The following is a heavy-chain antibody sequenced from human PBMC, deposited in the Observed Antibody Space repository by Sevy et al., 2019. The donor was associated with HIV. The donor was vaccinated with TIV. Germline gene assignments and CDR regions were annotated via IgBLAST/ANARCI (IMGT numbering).Heavy chain of an antibody. CDR3: AKTADFWSGYPN. V-gene: IGHV3-23*01. Sequence: GGCLRLSCAASGFTFSSYGMNWVRQAPGKGLEWVSAVSGSGGGGSHGSTYYADSVKGRFTISRDSSKNTLYLQMNSLRAEETAVYYCAKTADFWSGYPNWGQGTLVTVSS. J-gene: IGHJ4*02. D-gene: IGHD3-3*01. CDR2: VSGSGGGGSHGST. CDR1: GFTFSSYG.